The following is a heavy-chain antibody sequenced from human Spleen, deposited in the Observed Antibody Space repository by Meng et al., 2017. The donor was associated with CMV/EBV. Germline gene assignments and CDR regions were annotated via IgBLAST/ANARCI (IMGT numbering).Heavy chain of an antibody. CDR2: INPNSGGT. D-gene: IGHD3-10*01. Sequence: ASVKVSCKASGGTFSSYAISWVRQAPGQGLEWMGWINPNSGGTNYAQKFQARVTMTRDTSISTSYMELSRLRSDDTAVYYCAREVLWFGELPEREYGMDVWGQGTTVTVSS. CDR1: GGTFSSYA. J-gene: IGHJ6*02. V-gene: IGHV1-2*02. CDR3: AREVLWFGELPEREYGMDV.